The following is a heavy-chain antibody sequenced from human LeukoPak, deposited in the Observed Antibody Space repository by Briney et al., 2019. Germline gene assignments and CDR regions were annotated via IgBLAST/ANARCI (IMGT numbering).Heavy chain of an antibody. CDR3: ARGGWVRGVITRNGLDY. D-gene: IGHD3-10*01. V-gene: IGHV1-2*02. CDR1: GYTFTGYY. CDR2: INPNSGGT. J-gene: IGHJ4*02. Sequence: ASVKVSCKASGYTFTGYYMHWVRQAPGQGLEWMGWINPNSGGTDYAQKFQGRVTMTRDTSISTAYMELSRLRSDDTAVYYCARGGWVRGVITRNGLDYWGQGTLVTVSS.